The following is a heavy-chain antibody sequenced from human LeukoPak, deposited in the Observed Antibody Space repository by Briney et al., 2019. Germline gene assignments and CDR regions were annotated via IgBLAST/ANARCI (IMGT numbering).Heavy chain of an antibody. J-gene: IGHJ3*02. Sequence: PGGSLRLSCAASGFTFSDHYMDWVRQAPGKGLEWVGRTKNKANGYITEYVASVKGRFTISRDDSKNSLYLQMDSLKTEDTAVYYCARRPGVSSWIQHAFDIWGQGTMVTVSS. CDR3: ARRPGVSSWIQHAFDI. V-gene: IGHV3-72*01. CDR2: TKNKANGYIT. D-gene: IGHD5-18*01. CDR1: GFTFSDHY.